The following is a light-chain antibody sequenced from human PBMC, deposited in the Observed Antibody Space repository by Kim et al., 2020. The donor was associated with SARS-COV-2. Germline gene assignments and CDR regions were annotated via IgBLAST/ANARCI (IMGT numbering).Light chain of an antibody. CDR1: QSISSW. J-gene: IGKJ2*01. CDR3: QQYNSFPYT. V-gene: IGKV1-5*03. CDR2: KAS. Sequence: DIQMTQSPSTLSASVGDRVTITCRASQSISSWLAWYQQKPGKAPNLLIYKASSLESGVPSRFSGSGSGTEFTLTFSSLQPDDFATYYCQQYNSFPYTFGQGTKLEI.